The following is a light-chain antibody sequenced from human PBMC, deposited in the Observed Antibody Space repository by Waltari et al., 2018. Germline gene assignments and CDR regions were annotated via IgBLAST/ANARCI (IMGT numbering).Light chain of an antibody. CDR3: QQRSNWPPLT. CDR1: QSVSNF. Sequence: IVLTQSPATLSLSPGERATLSCRASQSVSNFLAWYQHKPGQAPRLLIYEASKRATGIPARFSGSGSGTDFTLTISSLEPEDFAVYYCQQRSNWPPLTFGGGTKVEIK. CDR2: EAS. V-gene: IGKV3-11*01. J-gene: IGKJ4*01.